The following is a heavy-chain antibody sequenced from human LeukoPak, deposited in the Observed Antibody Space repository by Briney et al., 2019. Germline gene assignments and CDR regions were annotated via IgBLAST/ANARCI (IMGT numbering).Heavy chain of an antibody. J-gene: IGHJ4*02. CDR1: GFTFSSYE. CDR2: INHSGST. V-gene: IGHV4-34*01. CDR3: ARGQRDLLTGQLNVY. D-gene: IGHD3-9*01. Sequence: GSLRLSCAASGFTFSSYEMNWVRQPPGKGLEWIGEINHSGSTNYNPSLKSRVSISVDTSKNQFSLKLSSVTAADTAVYYCARGQRDLLTGQLNVYWGQGTLVTVSS.